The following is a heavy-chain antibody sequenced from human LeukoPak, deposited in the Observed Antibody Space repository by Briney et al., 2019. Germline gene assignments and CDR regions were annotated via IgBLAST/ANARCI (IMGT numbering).Heavy chain of an antibody. V-gene: IGHV3-23*01. CDR2: ISGSGGST. Sequence: RGTLRLSCAASGFTFSGFAMSWIRQAPGKGLEWVSAISGSGGSTYYADSVKGRFTISRDNSKNTLYLQMNSLRAEDTAVYYCAKLRSGYYRDYFDYWGQGTLVTVSS. J-gene: IGHJ4*02. CDR1: GFTFSGFA. CDR3: AKLRSGYYRDYFDY. D-gene: IGHD3-22*01.